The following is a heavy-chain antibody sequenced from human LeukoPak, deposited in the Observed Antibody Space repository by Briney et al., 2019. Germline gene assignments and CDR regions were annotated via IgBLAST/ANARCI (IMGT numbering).Heavy chain of an antibody. D-gene: IGHD7-27*01. CDR3: VRDGDDY. CDR2: IKQDGSEK. CDR1: GFTFNNYW. V-gene: IGHV3-7*01. J-gene: IGHJ4*02. Sequence: QPGGSLRLSCAASGFTFNNYWMSWVRQAPGKGPEWVANIKQDGSEKYYVDSVKGRFTISRDNAKDSLYLEMNSLRDEDTAVYYCVRDGDDYWGQGTLVSVSS.